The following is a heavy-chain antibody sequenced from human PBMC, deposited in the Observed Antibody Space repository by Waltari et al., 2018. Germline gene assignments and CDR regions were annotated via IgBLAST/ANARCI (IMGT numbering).Heavy chain of an antibody. Sequence: QLQLQESGPGLVKPSETLSLTCTVPGGSISSSSYYWGWIRHPPGKGLEWIGSIYYSGSTYYNPSLKSRVTISVDTSKNQFSLKLSSVTAADTAVYYCAARYCSSTSCYGAHWFDPWGQGTLVTVSS. CDR3: AARYCSSTSCYGAHWFDP. J-gene: IGHJ5*02. CDR2: IYYSGST. V-gene: IGHV4-39*07. CDR1: GGSISSSSYY. D-gene: IGHD2-2*01.